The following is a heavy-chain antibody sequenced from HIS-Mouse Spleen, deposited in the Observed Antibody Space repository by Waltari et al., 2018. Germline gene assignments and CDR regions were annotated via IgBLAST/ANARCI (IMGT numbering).Heavy chain of an antibody. Sequence: QVQLQESGPGLVKPSETLSLTCTVSGGSISSSYWSWIRQPPGKGLEWIGYIYYSGSTNYNPSLKSRVTISVDTSKNQFSLKLSSVTAADTAVYYCARQVAARPAFDIWGQGTMVTVSS. V-gene: IGHV4-59*08. D-gene: IGHD6-6*01. CDR3: ARQVAARPAFDI. J-gene: IGHJ3*02. CDR1: GGSISSSY. CDR2: IYYSGST.